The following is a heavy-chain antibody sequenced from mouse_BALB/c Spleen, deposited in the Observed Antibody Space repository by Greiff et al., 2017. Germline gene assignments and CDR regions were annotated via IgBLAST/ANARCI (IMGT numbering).Heavy chain of an antibody. CDR1: GFTFTDYY. CDR2: IRNKANGYTT. J-gene: IGHJ4*01. Sequence: EVQLVESGGGLVQPGGSLRLSCATSGFTFTDYYMSWVRQPPGKALEWLGFIRNKANGYTTEYSASVKGRFTISRDNSQSILYLQMNTLRAEDSATYYCARGQNLSIPFDYWGQGTSVTVSS. D-gene: IGHD1-1*01. CDR3: ARGQNLSIPFDY. V-gene: IGHV7-3*02.